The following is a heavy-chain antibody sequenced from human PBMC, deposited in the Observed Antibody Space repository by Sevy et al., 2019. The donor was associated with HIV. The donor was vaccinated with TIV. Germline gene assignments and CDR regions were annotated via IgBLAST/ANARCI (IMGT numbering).Heavy chain of an antibody. V-gene: IGHV5-51*01. Sequence: GESLKISCKASGYRFSSYWFGWVRQMPWKGLEWMGIIYPGDSDTRYSLSFQGQVTISVDKSFSTAYLQWTSLKASDTAIYYCARGARGTLPSFYYYGFDVWGQGTTVTVSS. J-gene: IGHJ6*02. CDR1: GYRFSSYW. D-gene: IGHD3-10*01. CDR2: IYPGDSDT. CDR3: ARGARGTLPSFYYYGFDV.